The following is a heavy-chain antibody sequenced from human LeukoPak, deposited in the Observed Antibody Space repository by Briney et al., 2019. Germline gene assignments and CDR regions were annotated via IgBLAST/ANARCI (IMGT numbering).Heavy chain of an antibody. CDR2: IYHTGST. V-gene: IGHV4-38-2*01. CDR1: GYSISWEYY. D-gene: IGHD3-10*01. CDR3: ASAVWLITSLIDY. Sequence: SETLSLTCCVSGYSISWEYYWAWIRQPPGKGLEWIGTIYHTGSTYYTPSLGSRVTISVDTSKNEFSLNLNSVTAAFPADYYCASAVWLITSLIDYWGQGALVTVSS. J-gene: IGHJ4*02.